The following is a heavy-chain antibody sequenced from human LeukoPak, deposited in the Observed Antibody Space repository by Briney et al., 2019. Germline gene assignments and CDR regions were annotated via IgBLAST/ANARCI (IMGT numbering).Heavy chain of an antibody. CDR3: ARERAWTGSHPFDY. CDR1: GGSFSGYY. CDR2: IYYSGST. Sequence: SETLSLTCAVYGGSFSGYYWSWIRQPPGKGLEWIGYIYYSGSTNYNPSLKSRVTISVDTSKNQFSLKLSSVTAADTAVYYCARERAWTGSHPFDYWGQGTLVTVSS. V-gene: IGHV4-59*12. J-gene: IGHJ4*02. D-gene: IGHD3-10*01.